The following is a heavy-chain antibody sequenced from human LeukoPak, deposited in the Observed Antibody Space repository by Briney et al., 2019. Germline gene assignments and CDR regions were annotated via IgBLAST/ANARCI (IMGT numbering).Heavy chain of an antibody. CDR1: GFTVSSNY. V-gene: IGHV3-53*01. CDR2: IYSGGST. CDR3: ARELRTTYYYGSGSQETNYFDY. J-gene: IGHJ4*02. Sequence: GGSLRLSCAASGFTVSSNYMSWVRQAPGKGLEWVSVIYSGGSTYYADSVKGRFTISRDNSKNTLYLQMNSLRAEDTAVYYCARELRTTYYYGSGSQETNYFDYWGQGTLVTVSS. D-gene: IGHD3-10*01.